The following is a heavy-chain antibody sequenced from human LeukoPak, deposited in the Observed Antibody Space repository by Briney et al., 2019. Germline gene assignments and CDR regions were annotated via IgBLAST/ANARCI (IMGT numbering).Heavy chain of an antibody. CDR3: ARGLVGISGAFDH. J-gene: IGHJ3*01. Sequence: GGSLRLTCEGSGFMFSRYNMHWIRQAPGKGLEWVAVILNDGSHKYDADSVRGRFNVSRDNSKNTLYLQVSSLRPEDTAVYYCARGLVGISGAFDHWGQGRMVSVSS. V-gene: IGHV3-30*04. D-gene: IGHD1-26*01. CDR1: GFMFSRYN. CDR2: ILNDGSHK.